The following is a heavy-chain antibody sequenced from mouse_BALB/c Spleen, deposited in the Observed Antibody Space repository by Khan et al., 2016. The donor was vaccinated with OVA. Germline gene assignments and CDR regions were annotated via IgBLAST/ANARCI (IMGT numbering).Heavy chain of an antibody. D-gene: IGHD2-3*01. J-gene: IGHJ3*01. Sequence: QVQLKESGPGLVAPSQSLSITCTVSGFSLTDYGVHWVRQPPGTGLEWLGMTRGDGSTDYNSALKSRLRTNKENSKSKVSLKMNNLQTDDTARYXCTRERNGYYELANWGQGTLVTVSA. V-gene: IGHV2-6-7*01. CDR1: GFSLTDYG. CDR2: TRGDGST. CDR3: TRERNGYYELAN.